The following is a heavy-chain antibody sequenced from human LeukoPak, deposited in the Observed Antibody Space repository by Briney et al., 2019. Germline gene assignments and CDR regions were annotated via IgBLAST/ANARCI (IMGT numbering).Heavy chain of an antibody. CDR1: GVSFSGYY. D-gene: IGHD4-11*01. J-gene: IGHJ1*01. Sequence: PSETLSLTCAVYGVSFSGYYLSWIRQPPGKGLEWIGEINHSGSTNYNPSLKSRLTISADTNNNKSPLQQSSVTAADAAVYYCAAYTTVTARPDYFQHWGQGTLVTVSS. CDR2: INHSGST. CDR3: AAYTTVTARPDYFQH. V-gene: IGHV4-34*01.